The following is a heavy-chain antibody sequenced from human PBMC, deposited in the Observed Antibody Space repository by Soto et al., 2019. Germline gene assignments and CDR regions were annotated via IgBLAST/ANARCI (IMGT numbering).Heavy chain of an antibody. CDR2: ISSSSSYI. V-gene: IGHV3-21*01. D-gene: IGHD5-18*01. CDR3: ARDRGYSYGYYMDV. CDR1: GFTFSSYS. Sequence: EVQLVESGGDLVKPGGSLRLSCAASGFTFSSYSMNWVRQAPGKGLEWVSSISSSSSYIYYADSVKGRFTISRDNAKNSLYLQMNSLRAEDTAVYYCARDRGYSYGYYMDVWGKGTTVTVSS. J-gene: IGHJ6*03.